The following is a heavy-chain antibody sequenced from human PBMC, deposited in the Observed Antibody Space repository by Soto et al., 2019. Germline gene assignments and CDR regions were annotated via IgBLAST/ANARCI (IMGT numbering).Heavy chain of an antibody. CDR1: GFAFSSEW. CDR2: IDPYDTGI. CDR3: TSATFGARDS. J-gene: IGHJ4*02. V-gene: IGHV3-74*01. Sequence: EVQLVESGEGLVQPGGSLRLSRAASGFAFSSEWMHWVRQAPGKGLVWVSRIDPYDTGITYADSVKGRFTISRDNAKNTLYLQMNSLRAEDTAVYYCTSATFGARDSWGQGTLVTVSS. D-gene: IGHD2-15*01.